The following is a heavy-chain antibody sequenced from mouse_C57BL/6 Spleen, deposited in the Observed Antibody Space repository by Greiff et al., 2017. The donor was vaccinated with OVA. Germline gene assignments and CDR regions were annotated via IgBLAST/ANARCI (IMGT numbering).Heavy chain of an antibody. J-gene: IGHJ2*01. D-gene: IGHD2-4*01. CDR2: IYPRSGNT. Sequence: QVQLKESGAELARPGASVKLSCKASGYTFTSYGISWVKQRTGQGLEWIGEIYPRSGNTYYNEKFKVKATLTADKSSSTAYMELRSLTSEDSAVYFCARPFYYDYDKGFDYWGQGTTLTVSS. V-gene: IGHV1-81*01. CDR1: GYTFTSYG. CDR3: ARPFYYDYDKGFDY.